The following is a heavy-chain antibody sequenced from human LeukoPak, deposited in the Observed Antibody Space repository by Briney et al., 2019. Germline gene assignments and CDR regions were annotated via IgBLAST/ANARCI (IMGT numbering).Heavy chain of an antibody. V-gene: IGHV3-15*01. CDR1: GFTFSNAW. Sequence: GGSLRLSCAVSGFTFSNAWMSWVRQAPGKGLELVGRIKSKTDGGATDYAAPVKGRFIISRDDSKNTLYLQMNSLKTPDTAVYYCTTAVSEAGTDSDYGGQRTLVIVSS. CDR3: TTAVSEAGTDSDY. D-gene: IGHD6-19*01. CDR2: IKSKTDGGAT. J-gene: IGHJ4*02.